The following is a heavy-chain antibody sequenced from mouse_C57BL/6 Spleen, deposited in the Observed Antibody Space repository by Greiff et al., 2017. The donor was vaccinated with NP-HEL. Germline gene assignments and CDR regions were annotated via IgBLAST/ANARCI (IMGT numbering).Heavy chain of an antibody. CDR1: GYTFTSYW. CDR2: INTSSGYT. D-gene: IGHD2-10*01. Sequence: QVQLQQSGAELAKPGASVKLSCKASGYTFTSYWMHWVKQRPGQGLEWIGYINTSSGYTKSNQKFKDKATLTADKSSSTAYMQLSSLTYEDSAVYYCARPLSYYGNSLDYWGQGTTLTVSS. J-gene: IGHJ2*01. V-gene: IGHV1-7*01. CDR3: ARPLSYYGNSLDY.